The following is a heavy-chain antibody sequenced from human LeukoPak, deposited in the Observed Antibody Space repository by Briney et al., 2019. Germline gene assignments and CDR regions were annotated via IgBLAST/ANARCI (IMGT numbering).Heavy chain of an antibody. D-gene: IGHD5-12*01. J-gene: IGHJ6*03. V-gene: IGHV3-30*02. CDR2: IRYDGSNK. Sequence: GGSLRLSCAASGFTFSSYGMHWVRQAPGKGLEWVAFIRYDGSNKYYTDSVKGRFTISRDKSKNTLYLQMNSLRAEDTALYYCARERATLDYYYYMDVWGKGTTVTVSS. CDR3: ARERATLDYYYYMDV. CDR1: GFTFSSYG.